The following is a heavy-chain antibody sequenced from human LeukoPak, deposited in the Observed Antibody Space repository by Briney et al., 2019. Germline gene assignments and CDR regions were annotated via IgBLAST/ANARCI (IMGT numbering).Heavy chain of an antibody. CDR2: FDPEDGET. J-gene: IGHJ4*02. CDR1: GYTLTELS. Sequence: ASVKVSCKVSGYTLTELSMHWVRQAPGKGLEWMGGFDPEDGETIYAQKFQGRVTMTEDTSTDTAYMELSSLRSEDTAVYYCAKYYYDSSGYYYNHYFDYWGQGTLVTVSS. CDR3: AKYYYDSSGYYYNHYFDY. V-gene: IGHV1-24*01. D-gene: IGHD3-22*01.